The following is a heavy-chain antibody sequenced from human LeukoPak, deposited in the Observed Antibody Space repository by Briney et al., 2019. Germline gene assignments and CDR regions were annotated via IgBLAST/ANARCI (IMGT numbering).Heavy chain of an antibody. D-gene: IGHD3-10*01. CDR1: GGSISSSNW. CDR3: ARARMGYGSGSYPTFDY. V-gene: IGHV4-4*02. CDR2: IYHSGST. J-gene: IGHJ4*02. Sequence: SETLSLTCAVSGGSISSSNWWSWVRQPPGKGLEWIGEIYHSGSTNYNPSLKSRVTISVDKSKNQFSLKLSSVTAADTAVYYCARARMGYGSGSYPTFDYWGQGTLVTVSS.